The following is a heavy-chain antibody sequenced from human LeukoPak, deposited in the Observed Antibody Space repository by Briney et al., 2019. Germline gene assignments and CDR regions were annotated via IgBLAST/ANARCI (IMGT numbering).Heavy chain of an antibody. CDR3: ARDSIRQWPDYFDY. V-gene: IGHV3-11*06. J-gene: IGHJ4*02. CDR1: GFTFSDYY. Sequence: GGSLRLSCAASGFTFSDYYMSWIRQAPGKGLEWVSSISSSSSSYIYYADSVKGRFTISRDNAKNSLYLQMNSLRAEDTAVYYCARDSIRQWPDYFDYWGQGTLVTVSS. CDR2: ISSSSSSYI. D-gene: IGHD6-19*01.